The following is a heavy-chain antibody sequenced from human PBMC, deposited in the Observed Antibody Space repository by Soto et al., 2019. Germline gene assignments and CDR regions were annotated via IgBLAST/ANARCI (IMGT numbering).Heavy chain of an antibody. Sequence: GGSLRLSCAASGFSFSSYAMSWVRQAPGKGLEWVSAISGSGGSTYYADSVKGRFTISRDNSKNTLYLQMNSLRAEDTAVYYCAKSPNFDWYVTDYWAQATLVTVS. D-gene: IGHD3-9*01. V-gene: IGHV3-23*01. CDR2: ISGSGGST. J-gene: IGHJ4*02. CDR1: GFSFSSYA. CDR3: AKSPNFDWYVTDY.